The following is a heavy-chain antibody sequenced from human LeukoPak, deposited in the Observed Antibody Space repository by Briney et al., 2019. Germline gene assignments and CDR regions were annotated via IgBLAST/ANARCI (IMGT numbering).Heavy chain of an antibody. V-gene: IGHV4-39*01. Sequence: SETLSLTCTVSGGSISSSSYYWGWIRQPPGKGLEWIGSIYYSGSTYYNPSLKSRVTISVDTSKNQFSLKLSSVTAADTAVYYCARAPSPGLRWYPPYGMDVWGQGTTVTVSS. D-gene: IGHD4-23*01. J-gene: IGHJ6*02. CDR2: IYYSGST. CDR3: ARAPSPGLRWYPPYGMDV. CDR1: GGSISSSSYY.